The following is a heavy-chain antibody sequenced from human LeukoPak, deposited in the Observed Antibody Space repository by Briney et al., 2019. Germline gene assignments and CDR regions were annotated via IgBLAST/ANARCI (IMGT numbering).Heavy chain of an antibody. CDR2: IYCSGST. D-gene: IGHD6-13*01. J-gene: IGHJ4*02. Sequence: SETLSLTCTVSGVSISSSSYYWGWLRQPPGKGLEWIVSIYCSGSTYYNPSLKSRVTISVDTSKIQFSLKLSSVTAGDTAVYDCARHAGSYSSSWSDYWGQGTLVTVSS. CDR1: GVSISSSSYY. CDR3: ARHAGSYSSSWSDY. V-gene: IGHV4-39*01.